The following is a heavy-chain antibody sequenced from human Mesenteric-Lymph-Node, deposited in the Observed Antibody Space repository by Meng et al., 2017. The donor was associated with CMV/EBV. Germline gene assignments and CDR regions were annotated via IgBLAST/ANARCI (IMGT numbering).Heavy chain of an antibody. CDR2: ISWSGGSV. CDR1: GFTLDDYA. D-gene: IGHD3-10*01. CDR3: VKDKGYQLLWGLYGMDV. Sequence: SLKISCGVSGFTLDDYAMHWVRQAPGKGLEWVSAISWSGGSVGYVDSVKGRFTISRENAKNFLYLQMNSLRVEDTALYYCVKDKGYQLLWGLYGMDVWGQGTTVTVSS. V-gene: IGHV3-9*01. J-gene: IGHJ6*02.